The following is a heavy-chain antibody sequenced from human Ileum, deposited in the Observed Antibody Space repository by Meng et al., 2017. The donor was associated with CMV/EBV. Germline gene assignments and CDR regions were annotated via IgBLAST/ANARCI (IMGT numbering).Heavy chain of an antibody. V-gene: IGHV1-2*02. CDR3: AKYRYGLGFDY. J-gene: IGHJ4*02. Sequence: QVHLGQAGAEGKKPGDSVRVSCKASGYNFIGYYMQWVRQAPGQGLEWMGWINPDNGGANYAQKFQGRVTMTRDTSITTAYMELSRLRSDDTAIYYCAKYRYGLGFDYWGQGTLVTVSS. CDR1: GYNFIGYY. CDR2: INPDNGGA. D-gene: IGHD5-18*01.